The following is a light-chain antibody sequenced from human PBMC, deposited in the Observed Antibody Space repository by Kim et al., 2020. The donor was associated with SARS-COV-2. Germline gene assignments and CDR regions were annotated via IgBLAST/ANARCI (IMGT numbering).Light chain of an antibody. Sequence: PEETTTLARRPSERASGNCLAWYQLKPGQAPSLLFHGASSRATGIPDRFSGSGSATDFTLTISRLEPGDFAVYYCQLYADSPRWNFGQGTKVDIK. CDR2: GAS. J-gene: IGKJ1*01. CDR1: ERASGNC. CDR3: QLYADSPRWN. V-gene: IGKV3-20*01.